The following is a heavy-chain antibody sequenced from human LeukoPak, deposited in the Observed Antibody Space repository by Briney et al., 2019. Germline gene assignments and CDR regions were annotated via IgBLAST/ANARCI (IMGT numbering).Heavy chain of an antibody. CDR1: GGSISSYY. D-gene: IGHD3-22*01. J-gene: IGHJ6*03. CDR3: ARNRAPYYYDSSGYYPYYYYYMDV. V-gene: IGHV4-59*01. CDR2: IYYSGST. Sequence: NSSETLSLTCTVSGGSISSYYWSWIRQPPGKGLEWIGYIYYSGSTNYNPSLKSRVTISVDTSKNQFSLKLSSVTAADTAVYYCARNRAPYYYDSSGYYPYYYYYMDVWGKGTRSPSP.